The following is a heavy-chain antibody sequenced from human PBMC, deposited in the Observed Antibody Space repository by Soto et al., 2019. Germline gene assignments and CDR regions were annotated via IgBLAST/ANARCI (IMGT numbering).Heavy chain of an antibody. J-gene: IGHJ3*02. V-gene: IGHV3-23*01. CDR2: ISGSGGST. D-gene: IGHD1-26*01. CDR1: GFTFSSYA. Sequence: GGSLRLSCEVSGFTFSSYAMSWVRQAPGRGLEWVSSISGSGGSTYHADSVNGRFTISRDNSKNTVFLQMNSLRAEDTAVYYCAKDSPYSASYKEDGFDIWGQGSLVTVSS. CDR3: AKDSPYSASYKEDGFDI.